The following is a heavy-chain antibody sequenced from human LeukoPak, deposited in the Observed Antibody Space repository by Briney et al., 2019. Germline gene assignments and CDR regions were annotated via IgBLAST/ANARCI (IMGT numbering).Heavy chain of an antibody. CDR3: ARDWDLAAPGPKAQYGMDV. Sequence: GGSLRLSCAASGFTFSKNDMHWVRQVTGKGLEWVSGIGTTGNTYYADSVRGRFTISREDAKNSLYLQMNSLRAGDTAVYYCARDWDLAAPGPKAQYGMDVWGQGTTVTVSS. D-gene: IGHD1-26*01. J-gene: IGHJ6*02. CDR1: GFTFSKND. V-gene: IGHV3-13*04. CDR2: IGTTGNT.